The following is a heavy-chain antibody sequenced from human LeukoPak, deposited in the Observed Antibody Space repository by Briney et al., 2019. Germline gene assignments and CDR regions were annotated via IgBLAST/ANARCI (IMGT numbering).Heavy chain of an antibody. CDR2: INPNSGDT. V-gene: IGHV1-2*02. J-gene: IGHJ3*01. CDR3: ATIVVPAAIGVFAFDV. CDR1: GYTFINYY. Sequence: ASVKVSCKASGYTFINYYMHWVRQAPGQGLEWMGWINPNSGDTNYGQKVQGRVTMTRDTSISTAFMELSSLRSDDTAVYYCATIVVPAAIGVFAFDVWGPGTLVAVS. D-gene: IGHD2-2*01.